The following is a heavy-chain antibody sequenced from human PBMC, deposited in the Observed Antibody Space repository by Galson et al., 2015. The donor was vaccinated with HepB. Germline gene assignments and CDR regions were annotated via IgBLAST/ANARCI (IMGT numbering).Heavy chain of an antibody. D-gene: IGHD1-26*01. CDR2: INDDGSR. V-gene: IGHV3-74*01. J-gene: IGHJ4*02. Sequence: SLRLSCAASGFTFSRNWMHWVRQGPGKGLEWVSRINDDGSRIYSDLVKGRFTVSRDNAKNTLYLQMNGLRVEDTAVYYCVRENWELWDWGQGTLVTVSS. CDR1: GFTFSRNW. CDR3: VRENWELWD.